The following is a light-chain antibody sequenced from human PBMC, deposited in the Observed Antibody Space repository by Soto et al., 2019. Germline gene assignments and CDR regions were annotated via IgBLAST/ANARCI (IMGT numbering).Light chain of an antibody. V-gene: IGLV1-44*01. CDR2: NDN. CDR3: CSLTTSHTYV. Sequence: QSVLTQPPSASGTPGQRVAISCSGSSSNIGDNTVNWYQQLPGTAPKLLIYNDNQRPSGVPDRFSGSKSGTSASLAISGLQSEDEADYYCCSLTTSHTYVFGSGTKLTVL. J-gene: IGLJ1*01. CDR1: SSNIGDNT.